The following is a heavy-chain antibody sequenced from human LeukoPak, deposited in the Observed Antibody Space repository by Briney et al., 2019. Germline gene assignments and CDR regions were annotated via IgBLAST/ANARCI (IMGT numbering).Heavy chain of an antibody. CDR3: ATLAGGYCSGLSCPGFDY. J-gene: IGHJ4*02. V-gene: IGHV4-30-2*01. D-gene: IGHD2-15*01. CDR2: IYHSGST. CDR1: GGSISSGGYY. Sequence: SETLSLTCTVSGGSISSGGYYWSWIRQPPGKGLEWIGYIYHSGSTYYNPSLKSRVTISVDRSKNQFSLKLSSVTAADTAVYYCATLAGGYCSGLSCPGFDYGGQGTLVTVAS.